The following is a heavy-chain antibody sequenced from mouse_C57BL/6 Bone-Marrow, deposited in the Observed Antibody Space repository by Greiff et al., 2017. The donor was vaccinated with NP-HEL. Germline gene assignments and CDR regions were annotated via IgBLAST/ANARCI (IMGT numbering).Heavy chain of an antibody. CDR2: IYPGSGNT. J-gene: IGHJ2*01. Sequence: QVQLQQSGAELVKPGASVKISCKASGYAFSSYWMNWVKQRPGKGLEWIGRIYPGSGNTYYNEKFKGKATLTAEKSSSTAYMQLSSLTSVDSAVYFSARGDYVPDYWGQGTTLTVSS. V-gene: IGHV1-80*01. CDR1: GYAFSSYW. CDR3: ARGDYVPDY. D-gene: IGHD1-1*02.